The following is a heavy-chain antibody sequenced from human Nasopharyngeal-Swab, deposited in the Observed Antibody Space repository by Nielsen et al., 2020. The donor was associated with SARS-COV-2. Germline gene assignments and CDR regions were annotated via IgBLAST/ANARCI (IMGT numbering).Heavy chain of an antibody. J-gene: IGHJ4*02. D-gene: IGHD1-26*01. V-gene: IGHV1-8*01. CDR1: GYNFTTHD. CDR3: ARGEVGAVGGALDY. CDR2: MNPNSGNT. Sequence: ASVQVSCNASGYNFTTHDFNWVRQATGQGLEWMGWMNPNSGNTDYAQKFQGRVTMTRNTSIRTAYMEMSSLRSEDTAVYFCARGEVGAVGGALDYWCQGTLVTVSS.